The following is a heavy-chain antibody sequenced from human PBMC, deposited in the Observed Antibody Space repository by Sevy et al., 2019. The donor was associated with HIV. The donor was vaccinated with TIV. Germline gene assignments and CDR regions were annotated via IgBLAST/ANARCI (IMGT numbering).Heavy chain of an antibody. D-gene: IGHD1-26*01. V-gene: IGHV1-18*01. CDR3: TRDTWELLTGIAYYYSGMDV. CDR1: GYNFNIYT. J-gene: IGHJ6*02. Sequence: ASVRVSCQSSGYNFNIYTIHWVRQARGQGLEWVGRISPYDSDTDYAHNFHGRVSLTMDTSTSTAYLGLTSLRSDDTAVYFCTRDTWELLTGIAYYYSGMDVWGQGTTVTVSS. CDR2: ISPYDSDT.